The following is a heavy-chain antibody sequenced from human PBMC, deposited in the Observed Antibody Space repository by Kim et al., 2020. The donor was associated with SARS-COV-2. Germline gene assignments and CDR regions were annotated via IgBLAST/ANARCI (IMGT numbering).Heavy chain of an antibody. Sequence: SETLYLTCTVSGGSISSGGYYWSWIRQHPGKGLEWIGYIYYSGSTYYNPSLKSRVTISVDTSKNQFSLKLSSVTAADTAVYYCARVLGAITIFGVVIVNCFDPWGQGTLVTVSS. J-gene: IGHJ5*01. CDR3: ARVLGAITIFGVVIVNCFDP. CDR1: GGSISSGGYY. D-gene: IGHD3-3*01. V-gene: IGHV4-31*03. CDR2: IYYSGST.